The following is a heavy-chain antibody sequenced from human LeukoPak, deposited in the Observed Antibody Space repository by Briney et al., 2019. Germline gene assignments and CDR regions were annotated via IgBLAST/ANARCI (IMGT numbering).Heavy chain of an antibody. V-gene: IGHV3-48*03. CDR3: ARDLGEGAPATADY. D-gene: IGHD1-26*01. CDR2: ISSSGSTI. J-gene: IGHJ4*02. CDR1: GFTFSSYA. Sequence: GGSLRLSCAASGFTFSSYAMHRVRQAPGKGLEWVSYISSSGSTIYYADSVKGRFTISRDNAKNSLYLQMNSLRAEDTAVYYCARDLGEGAPATADYWGQGTLVTVSS.